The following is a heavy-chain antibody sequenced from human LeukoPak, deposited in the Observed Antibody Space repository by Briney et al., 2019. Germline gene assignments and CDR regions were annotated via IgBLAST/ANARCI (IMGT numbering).Heavy chain of an antibody. CDR3: ARYGSSGYHDGFDM. V-gene: IGHV1-46*01. CDR2: INPTGGST. D-gene: IGHD3-22*01. CDR1: GYTFTSYY. J-gene: IGHJ3*02. Sequence: ASLKVSCKASGYTFTSYYFNWVRQAPGRGLEGMGIINPTGGSTSYAQKFQGRVTMTRDTSTSTVYMDLSSMRSEDTAVYYCARYGSSGYHDGFDMWGQGTMVTVSS.